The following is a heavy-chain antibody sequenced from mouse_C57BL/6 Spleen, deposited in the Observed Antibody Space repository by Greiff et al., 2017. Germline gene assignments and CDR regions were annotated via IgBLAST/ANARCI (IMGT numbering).Heavy chain of an antibody. Sequence: QVQLQQSGAELVKPGASVKISCKASGYAFSSYWMNWVKQRPGKGLEWIGQIYPGDGDTNYNGKFKGKATLTADKSSSTAYMQLSSLTSEDSAVYFCARNYGSSSYWYFDVWGTETTGTVSS. V-gene: IGHV1-80*01. CDR2: IYPGDGDT. J-gene: IGHJ1*03. D-gene: IGHD1-1*01. CDR3: ARNYGSSSYWYFDV. CDR1: GYAFSSYW.